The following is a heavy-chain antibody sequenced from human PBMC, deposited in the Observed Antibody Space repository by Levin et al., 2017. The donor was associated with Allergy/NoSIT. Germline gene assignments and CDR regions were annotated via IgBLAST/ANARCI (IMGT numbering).Heavy chain of an antibody. CDR2: INPHSGDT. CDR1: RYIFSDYF. V-gene: IGHV1-2*02. CDR3: ARDLYNDDSVFGY. Sequence: ASVKVSCKASRYIFSDYFIHWVRQAPGQGLEWMGWINPHSGDTKYAQEFQGRVTMTRDTSISPVYMELTRLTSDDTAVYYCARDLYNDDSVFGYWGQGTLVNVFS. D-gene: IGHD3-22*01. J-gene: IGHJ4*02.